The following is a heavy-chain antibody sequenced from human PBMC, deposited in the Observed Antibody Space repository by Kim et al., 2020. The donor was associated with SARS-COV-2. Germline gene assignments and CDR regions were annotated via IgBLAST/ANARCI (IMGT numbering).Heavy chain of an antibody. CDR2: ISYDGSNK. D-gene: IGHD2-15*01. CDR1: GFTFSSYG. J-gene: IGHJ3*02. Sequence: GGSLRLSCAASGFTFSSYGMHWVRQAPGKGLEWVAVISYDGSNKYYADSVKGRFTISRDNSKNTLYLQMNSLRAEDTAVYYCARGGLVVVAAGAFDIWGQGTMVTVSS. CDR3: ARGGLVVVAAGAFDI. V-gene: IGHV3-33*05.